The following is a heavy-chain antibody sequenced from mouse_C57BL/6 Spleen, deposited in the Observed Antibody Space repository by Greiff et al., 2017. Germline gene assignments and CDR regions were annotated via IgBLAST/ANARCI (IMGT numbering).Heavy chain of an antibody. CDR1: GYSFTSYY. D-gene: IGHD1-1*01. J-gene: IGHJ4*01. CDR2: IYPGSGNT. CDR3: ARPTTNAMDY. V-gene: IGHV1-66*01. Sequence: VQLQQSGPELVKPGASVKISCKASGYSFTSYYIHWVKQRPGQGLEWIGWIYPGSGNTKYNEKFKGKATLTADTSSSTAYMQLSSLTSEDSAVYYCARPTTNAMDYWGQGTSVTVSS.